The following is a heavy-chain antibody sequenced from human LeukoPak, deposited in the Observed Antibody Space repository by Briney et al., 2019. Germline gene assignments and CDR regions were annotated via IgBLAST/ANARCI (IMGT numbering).Heavy chain of an antibody. CDR1: GFSLSISG. J-gene: IGHJ4*02. D-gene: IGHD3-9*01. Sequence: PGGSLRLSCEASGFSLSISGMNWVRQAPGKGLEWVSYISSSSSSTIYYADSVKGRFTISRDNAKNSLYLQMNSLRTEDTAVYYCAKAEGYDILTGLDYWGQGTLVTVSS. V-gene: IGHV3-48*01. CDR3: AKAEGYDILTGLDY. CDR2: ISSSSSSTI.